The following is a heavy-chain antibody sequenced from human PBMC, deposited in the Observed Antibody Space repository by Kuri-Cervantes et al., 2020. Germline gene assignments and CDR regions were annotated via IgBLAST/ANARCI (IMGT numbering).Heavy chain of an antibody. CDR3: ARDSTPRYCTSTSCLGYNWFDP. CDR2: ISCDGSNA. Sequence: GESLKISCVASGFTFSNYAMHWVRQAPGKGLEWVAVISCDGSNAYYTDSVKGRFTISRDNSKNTLYLQVNSLRVEDTSVYYCARDSTPRYCTSTSCLGYNWFDPWGQGTLVTVSS. V-gene: IGHV3-30-3*01. CDR1: GFTFSNYA. D-gene: IGHD2-2*01. J-gene: IGHJ5*02.